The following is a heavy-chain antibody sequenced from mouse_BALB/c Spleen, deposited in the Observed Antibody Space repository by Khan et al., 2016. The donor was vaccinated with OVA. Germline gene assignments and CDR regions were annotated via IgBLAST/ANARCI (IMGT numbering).Heavy chain of an antibody. Sequence: QVQLKQSGAVLMKPGASVKISCKATGYTFSSYWIEWVKQRPGHGLEWIGEILPGSGSTNYNEKFKGKATFTADTSSNTAYMQLSSLTSEDSAVYYCARGAYYRYEGVDYWGQGTSVTVSS. V-gene: IGHV1-9*01. D-gene: IGHD2-14*01. CDR1: GYTFSSYW. CDR2: ILPGSGST. J-gene: IGHJ4*01. CDR3: ARGAYYRYEGVDY.